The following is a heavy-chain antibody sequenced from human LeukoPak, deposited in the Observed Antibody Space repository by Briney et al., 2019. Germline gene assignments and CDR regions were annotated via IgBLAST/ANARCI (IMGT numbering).Heavy chain of an antibody. CDR2: IYYSGGT. V-gene: IGHV4-39*01. CDR3: GSYWGGYFDL. Sequence: SETLSLTCTVSGGSISSSSYYWGWIRQPPGKGLEWIGSIYYSGGTYYNPSLKSRVTISVDTSKNQFSLKLTSVTAADTAVYYCGSYWGGYFDLWGRGTLVTVSS. J-gene: IGHJ2*01. CDR1: GGSISSSSYY. D-gene: IGHD7-27*01.